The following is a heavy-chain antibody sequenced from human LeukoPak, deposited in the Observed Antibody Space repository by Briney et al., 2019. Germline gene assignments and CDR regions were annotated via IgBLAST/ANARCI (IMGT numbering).Heavy chain of an antibody. CDR2: IYYSGST. CDR1: GGSISSSSYY. CDR3: ARASQITQYAFDI. D-gene: IGHD3-16*01. V-gene: IGHV4-39*07. J-gene: IGHJ3*02. Sequence: SETLSLTCTVSGGSISSSSYYWGWSRQPPGKGLEWIGSIYYSGSTYYNPSLKSRVTISVDTSKNQFSLKLSSVTAADTAVYYCARASQITQYAFDIWGQGTMVTVSS.